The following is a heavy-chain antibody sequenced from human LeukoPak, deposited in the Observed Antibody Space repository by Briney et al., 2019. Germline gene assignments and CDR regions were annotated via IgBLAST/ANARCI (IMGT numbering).Heavy chain of an antibody. CDR2: INHSGGT. V-gene: IGHV4-34*01. CDR3: ARRAPTRQANNWFDP. Sequence: SETLSLTCAVYGGSFSGYYWSWIRQPPGKGLEWIGEINHSGGTNYNPSLKSRVTISVDTSKNQFSLKLSSVTAADTAVYYCARRAPTRQANNWFDPWGQGTLVTVSS. CDR1: GGSFSGYY. J-gene: IGHJ5*02. D-gene: IGHD2-2*01.